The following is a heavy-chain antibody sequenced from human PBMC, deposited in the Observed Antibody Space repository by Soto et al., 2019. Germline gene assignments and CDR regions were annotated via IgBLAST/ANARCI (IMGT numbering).Heavy chain of an antibody. CDR3: AKVERPDRILSIDY. CDR1: GFSFSSYA. V-gene: IGHV3-23*01. D-gene: IGHD2-2*02. CDR2: VSGSGDTT. J-gene: IGHJ4*02. Sequence: EVQLLESGGGLVQPGGSLRLSCAASGFSFSSYAMTWVRQAPGKGLEWVSTVSGSGDTTYYADSVKGRFTVSRDNSKNTLYLQVNSLRAEDTAIYYCAKVERPDRILSIDYWGQGSRVTVSS.